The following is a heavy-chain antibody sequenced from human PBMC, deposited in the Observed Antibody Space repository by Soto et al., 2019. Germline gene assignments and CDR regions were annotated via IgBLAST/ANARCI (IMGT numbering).Heavy chain of an antibody. J-gene: IGHJ5*02. V-gene: IGHV3-11*01. CDR2: ISSSGSTI. Sequence: PGGSLRLSCAASGFTFSDYYMSWIRQAPGKGLEWVSYISSSGSTIYYADSVKGRFTISRDNAKNSLYLQMNSLRAEDTAVYYCARDLLAATPYNWFDPWGQGTLVTVSS. D-gene: IGHD2-15*01. CDR1: GFTFSDYY. CDR3: ARDLLAATPYNWFDP.